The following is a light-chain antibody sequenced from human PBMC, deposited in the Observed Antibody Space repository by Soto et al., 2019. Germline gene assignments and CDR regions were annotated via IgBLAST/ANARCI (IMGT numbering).Light chain of an antibody. Sequence: QSALTQPPSASGSLGQSVTISCTGTSSDVGAYNYVSWYQQHPGKAPKLMIYEVTRRPSGVPDRFSGSKSGNTASLNVSGLQAEDEADYYCCSYADNTDYVFGTGTNSPS. CDR2: EVT. CDR1: SSDVGAYNY. CDR3: CSYADNTDYV. V-gene: IGLV2-8*01. J-gene: IGLJ1*01.